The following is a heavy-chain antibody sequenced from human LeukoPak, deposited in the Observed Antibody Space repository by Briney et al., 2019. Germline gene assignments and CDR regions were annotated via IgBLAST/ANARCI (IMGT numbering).Heavy chain of an antibody. CDR3: AKTLSSGWSGKYYFDY. J-gene: IGHJ4*02. D-gene: IGHD6-19*01. CDR1: GFTFSTYA. CDR2: ISGNGDNT. Sequence: PGGSLRLSCAASGFTFSTYAISWVRQAPGKGLEWVSGISGNGDNTYYADSVKGRFTIYRDNSKSRLSLQMYSLRAEDTAVYYCAKTLSSGWSGKYYFDYWGQGTLVSVSS. V-gene: IGHV3-23*01.